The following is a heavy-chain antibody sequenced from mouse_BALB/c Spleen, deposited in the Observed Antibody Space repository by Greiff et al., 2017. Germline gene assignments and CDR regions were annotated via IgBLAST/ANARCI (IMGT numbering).Heavy chain of an antibody. Sequence: EVQRVESGGGLVKPGGSLKLSCAASGFTFSSYAMSWVRQTPEKRLEWVASISSGGSTYYPDSVKGRFTISRDNARNILYLQMSSLRSEDTAMYYCARVNGWFAYWGQGTLVTVSA. CDR1: GFTFSSYA. CDR2: ISSGGST. V-gene: IGHV5-6-5*01. CDR3: ARVNGWFAY. J-gene: IGHJ3*01.